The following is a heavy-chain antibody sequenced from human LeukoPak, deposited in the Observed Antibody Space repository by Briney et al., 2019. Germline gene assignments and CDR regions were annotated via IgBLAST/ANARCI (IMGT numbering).Heavy chain of an antibody. CDR1: GYTFTSYG. CDR2: ISAYNGNT. D-gene: IGHD3-10*01. V-gene: IGHV1-18*01. Sequence: GASVKVSCKASGYTFTSYGISWVRQAPGQGLEWMGLISAYNGNTNYAQKLQGRVTMTTDTSTSTAYMELRSLRSDDTAVYYCARTTYYYGSGSYYTTYYFDYWGQGTLVTVSS. CDR3: ARTTYYYGSGSYYTTYYFDY. J-gene: IGHJ4*02.